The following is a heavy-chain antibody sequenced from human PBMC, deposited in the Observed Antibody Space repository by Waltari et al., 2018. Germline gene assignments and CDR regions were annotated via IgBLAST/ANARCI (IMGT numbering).Heavy chain of an antibody. J-gene: IGHJ4*02. CDR2: IKKDGGEK. CDR1: GFTFSDYW. V-gene: IGHV3-7*01. D-gene: IGHD2-21*01. Sequence: EVQLVESGGGLVQPGGSRRLPSAAFGFTFSDYWRTWVRQAPGKGLEWVANIKKDGGEKYYVDSVKGRFTVSRDNAKNSLYLQMSSLRAEDTAVYYCARDRGYCGGDCYKNLDSWGQGTLVAVSS. CDR3: ARDRGYCGGDCYKNLDS.